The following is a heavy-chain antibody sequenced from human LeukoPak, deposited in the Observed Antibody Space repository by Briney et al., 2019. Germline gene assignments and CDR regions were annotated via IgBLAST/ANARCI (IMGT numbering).Heavy chain of an antibody. D-gene: IGHD4-17*01. Sequence: SETLSLTCTVSGGSISSYYWSWIRQPPGKGLEWIGYIYYSGSTNYNPSLKSRVTISVDTSKNQFSLKLSSVTAADTAAYYCARASDDYGDYVDGGFDYWGQGTLVTVSS. CDR2: IYYSGST. V-gene: IGHV4-59*01. CDR1: GGSISSYY. J-gene: IGHJ4*02. CDR3: ARASDDYGDYVDGGFDY.